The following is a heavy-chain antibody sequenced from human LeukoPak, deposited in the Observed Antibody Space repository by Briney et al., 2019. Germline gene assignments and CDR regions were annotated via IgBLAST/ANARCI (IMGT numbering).Heavy chain of an antibody. Sequence: GGSLRLSCAASGFTFSIYEMNWVRQAPGKGLEWVSGISGSGGSTYYADSVKGRFTISRDNSKNTLYLQMTSLRAEDTAVYYCAKDRVWLVVGSFDYWGQGTLVTVSS. J-gene: IGHJ4*02. V-gene: IGHV3-23*01. D-gene: IGHD3-22*01. CDR3: AKDRVWLVVGSFDY. CDR2: ISGSGGST. CDR1: GFTFSIYE.